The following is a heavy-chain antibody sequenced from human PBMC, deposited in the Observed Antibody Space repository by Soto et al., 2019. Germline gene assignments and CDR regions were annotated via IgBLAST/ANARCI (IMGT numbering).Heavy chain of an antibody. D-gene: IGHD2-15*01. CDR3: ARDGGYCSGGSCLSY. Sequence: SVKVSCKASGGTFSSYAISWVRQAPGQGLEWMGGIIPIFGTANYAQKFQGRVTITADESTSTAYMELSSLRSEDTAVYYCARDGGYCSGGSCLSYSGQGTLLTVSS. J-gene: IGHJ4*02. V-gene: IGHV1-69*13. CDR1: GGTFSSYA. CDR2: IIPIFGTA.